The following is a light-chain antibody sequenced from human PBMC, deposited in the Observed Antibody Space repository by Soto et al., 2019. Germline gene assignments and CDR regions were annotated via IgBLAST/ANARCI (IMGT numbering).Light chain of an antibody. J-gene: IGKJ5*01. CDR1: QSLLHSNGYNY. V-gene: IGKV2-28*01. CDR3: MQALQTPIT. Sequence: DIVMTQSPLSLPVTPGEPASISCRSSQSLLHSNGYNYLDWYLQKPGQSPQLLIYLGSNRASGVPARFSGSGSGTECTLKISSVEAEDVGVYYCMQALQTPITFGQGTRLEIK. CDR2: LGS.